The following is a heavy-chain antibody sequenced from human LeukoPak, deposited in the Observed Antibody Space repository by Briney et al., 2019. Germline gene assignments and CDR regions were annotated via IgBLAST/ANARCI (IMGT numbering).Heavy chain of an antibody. Sequence: GGSLRLSCTASGFIVNNKYMTWVRQAPGKGLEWVSVVYAGGTTYYADTVKGRFTISSDYSKNTLYLLMNSLRAEDTAVYYCARVVSSGWDWYIDLWGRGTLVSVSS. V-gene: IGHV3-66*01. CDR2: VYAGGTT. CDR3: ARVVSSGWDWYIDL. D-gene: IGHD6-19*01. J-gene: IGHJ2*01. CDR1: GFIVNNKY.